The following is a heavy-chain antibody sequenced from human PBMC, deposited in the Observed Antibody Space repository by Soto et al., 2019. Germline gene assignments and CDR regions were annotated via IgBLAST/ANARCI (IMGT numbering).Heavy chain of an antibody. CDR2: VFSSVSA. V-gene: IGHV4-4*07. Sequence: QLQLQESGPGQVRPSETLSLTCSVSGVSVTSYTWSWVRQPANKGLEWIGRVFSSVSATYNPSLKCRVSISMDTAENRISLKLDSVTAADAGVYFCARDGMTTGDTWGPGTLVTVSS. J-gene: IGHJ4*02. CDR1: GVSVTSYT. D-gene: IGHD2-21*02. CDR3: ARDGMTTGDT.